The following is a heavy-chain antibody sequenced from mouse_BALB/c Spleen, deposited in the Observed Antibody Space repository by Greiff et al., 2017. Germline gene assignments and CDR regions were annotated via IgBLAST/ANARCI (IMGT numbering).Heavy chain of an antibody. Sequence: EVKLVESGGGLVKPGGSLKLSCAASGFTFSSYAMSWVRQTPEKRLEWVASISSGGSTYYPDSVKGRFTISRDNARNILYLQMSSLRSEDTAMYYCARGRGVRRDYYAMDYWGQGTSVTVSS. V-gene: IGHV5-6-5*01. J-gene: IGHJ4*01. CDR2: ISSGGST. CDR1: GFTFSSYA. D-gene: IGHD2-14*01. CDR3: ARGRGVRRDYYAMDY.